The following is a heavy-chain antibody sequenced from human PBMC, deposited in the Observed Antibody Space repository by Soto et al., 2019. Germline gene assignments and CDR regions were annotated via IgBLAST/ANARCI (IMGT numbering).Heavy chain of an antibody. CDR3: ARHYYSTYYYYGMDV. D-gene: IGHD3-10*01. CDR1: GGSFSGYY. V-gene: IGHV4-34*01. CDR2: INHSGST. J-gene: IGHJ6*02. Sequence: QVQLQQWGAGLLKPSETLSLTCAVYGGSFSGYYWSWIRQPPGKGLEWIGEINHSGSTNYNPSLKIRVTISVDTSKNQFSLKPSSVTAADTAVYYCARHYYSTYYYYGMDVWGQGTTVTVSS.